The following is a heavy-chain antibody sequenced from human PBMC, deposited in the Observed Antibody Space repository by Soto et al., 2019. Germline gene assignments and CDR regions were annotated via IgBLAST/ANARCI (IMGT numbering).Heavy chain of an antibody. CDR3: ERGAGSYYYYMDV. Sequence: GGSLRLSCAASGFTFSNYNINWVRQAPGKGLEWVSYISSSSETIYYGDSVKGRFTVSRDNAKNSLYLQMSSLRAEDTAVYYCERGAGSYYYYMDVWGKGTTVTVSS. J-gene: IGHJ6*03. CDR1: GFTFSNYN. CDR2: ISSSSETI. V-gene: IGHV3-48*01.